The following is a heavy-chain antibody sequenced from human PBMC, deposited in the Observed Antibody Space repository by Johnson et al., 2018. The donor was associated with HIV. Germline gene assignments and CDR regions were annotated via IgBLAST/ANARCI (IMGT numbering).Heavy chain of an antibody. CDR2: IKQDGSEK. V-gene: IGHV3-7*01. CDR1: GFTFSSYW. D-gene: IGHD6-13*01. CDR3: ARGPAAAVHDAFDI. Sequence: VQLVESGGGLVQPGGSLRLSCAASGFTFSSYWMSWVRQAPGKGLEWVANIKQDGSEKYYVDSVKGRFTIFRDNAKNSLYLQMNSLRAGDTAVYYCARGPAAAVHDAFDIWGQGTMVTVSS. J-gene: IGHJ3*02.